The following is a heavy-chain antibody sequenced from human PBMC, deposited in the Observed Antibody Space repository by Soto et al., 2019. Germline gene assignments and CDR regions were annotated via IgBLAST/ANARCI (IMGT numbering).Heavy chain of an antibody. Sequence: QVQLVQPGAEVKKPGASVKVSCKASGYTFIGYAMHWVRQAPGQRLEWMGWINVGKGNTGYSQKFQDRITITRDTSASTAYMELSSLRSEDTAVYYCAREASITGGSWYAYWGQGTLVTVSS. CDR2: INVGKGNT. CDR1: GYTFIGYA. CDR3: AREASITGGSWYAY. J-gene: IGHJ4*02. D-gene: IGHD2-15*01. V-gene: IGHV1-3*01.